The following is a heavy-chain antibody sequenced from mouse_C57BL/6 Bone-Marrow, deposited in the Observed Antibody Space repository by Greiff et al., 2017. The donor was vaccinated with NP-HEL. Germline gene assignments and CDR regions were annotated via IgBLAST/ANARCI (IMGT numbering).Heavy chain of an antibody. CDR1: GFSLTSYG. V-gene: IGHV2-3*01. Sequence: VKLMESGPGLVAPSQSLSISCTASGFSLTSYGVSWVRQPPGKGLEWLGEIWGDGSTNYYSALIYSLSTSKDNSKSQVFLKLNSLQADDTATYYCAKGGVYYGGAYWGQGTLVTVSA. CDR3: AKGGVYYGGAY. D-gene: IGHD1-1*01. J-gene: IGHJ3*01. CDR2: IWGDGST.